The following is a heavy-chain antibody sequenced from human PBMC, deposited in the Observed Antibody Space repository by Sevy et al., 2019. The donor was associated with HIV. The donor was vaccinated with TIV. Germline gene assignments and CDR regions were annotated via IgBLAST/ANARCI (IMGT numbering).Heavy chain of an antibody. CDR3: AGLYSGYMDV. Sequence: ASVKVSYKASGYTFSSYAISWVRQAPGQGLEWMGWVSAYNGNTNYAQKLQGRVTMTTDTSTSTTYMELTSLRSDDTAVYYCAGLYSGYMDVWGKGTTVTVSS. D-gene: IGHD3-10*02. CDR1: GYTFSSYA. J-gene: IGHJ6*03. V-gene: IGHV1-18*01. CDR2: VSAYNGNT.